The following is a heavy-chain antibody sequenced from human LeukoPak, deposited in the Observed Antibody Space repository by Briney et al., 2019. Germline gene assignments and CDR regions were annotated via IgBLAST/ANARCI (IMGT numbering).Heavy chain of an antibody. J-gene: IGHJ4*02. Sequence: PSQTLSLTCTVSGGSISSGGYYWSWIRQHPGKGLGWIGYIYYSGSTYYNPSLKSRVTISVDTSKNQFSLKLSSVTAADTAVYYCASSDTAMARPWFDYWGQGTLVTVSS. V-gene: IGHV4-31*03. CDR3: ASSDTAMARPWFDY. CDR2: IYYSGST. D-gene: IGHD5-18*01. CDR1: GGSISSGGYY.